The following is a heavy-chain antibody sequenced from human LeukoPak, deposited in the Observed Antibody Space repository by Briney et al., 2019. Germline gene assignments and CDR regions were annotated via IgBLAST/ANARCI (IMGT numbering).Heavy chain of an antibody. CDR1: GYTFTGYY. D-gene: IGHD4-23*01. Sequence: ASVNVSCKASGYTFTGYYMHWVRQAPGQGLEWMGWINPNSGGTNYAQKFQGRVTMTRDTSISTAYMELSRLRSDDTAVYYCARDGPPYYGGNSAGLFAGYFQHWGQGTLVTVSS. V-gene: IGHV1-2*02. CDR2: INPNSGGT. CDR3: ARDGPPYYGGNSAGLFAGYFQH. J-gene: IGHJ1*01.